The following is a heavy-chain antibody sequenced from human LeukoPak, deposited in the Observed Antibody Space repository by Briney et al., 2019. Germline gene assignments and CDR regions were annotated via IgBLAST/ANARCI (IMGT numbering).Heavy chain of an antibody. D-gene: IGHD5-18*01. Sequence: SETLSLTCTVSGGSISSTTLYWSWIRQPAGKGLEWIGHISTSGSTNYNPSLKSRVTISVDTSKNQFSLKLSSVTAADTAVYYCARDGGYSYAYHDAFDIWGQGTMVTVSS. CDR2: ISTSGST. V-gene: IGHV4-61*09. CDR1: GGSISSTTLY. J-gene: IGHJ3*02. CDR3: ARDGGYSYAYHDAFDI.